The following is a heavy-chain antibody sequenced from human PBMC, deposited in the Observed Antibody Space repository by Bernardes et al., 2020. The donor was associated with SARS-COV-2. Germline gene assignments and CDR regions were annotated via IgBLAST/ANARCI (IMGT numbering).Heavy chain of an antibody. D-gene: IGHD6-6*01. Sequence: SQTLSLTCAISGDSVSSNSAAWNWIRQSPSRGLEWLGRTYYRSKWYNDYAVSVKSRITINPDTSKNQFYLQLNSVTPEDTAVYYCARARLVFGIAARQNWFDPWGQGTLVTVSS. J-gene: IGHJ5*02. V-gene: IGHV6-1*01. CDR1: GDSVSSNSAA. CDR2: TYYRSKWYN. CDR3: ARARLVFGIAARQNWFDP.